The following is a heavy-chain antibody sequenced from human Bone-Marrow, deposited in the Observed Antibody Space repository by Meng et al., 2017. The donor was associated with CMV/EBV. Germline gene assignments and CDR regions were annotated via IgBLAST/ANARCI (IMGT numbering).Heavy chain of an antibody. CDR3: ATISKGYYYYGMDV. D-gene: IGHD3-9*01. J-gene: IGHJ6*01. V-gene: IGHV1-2*02. CDR2: INPNSGGT. Sequence: ASVKVSCKASGYTFTGYYMHWVRQAPGQGLEWMGWINPNSGGTNYAQKFQGRVTMTRDTSISTAYMELSRLRSDDTAVYYCATISKGYYYYGMDVWGQGTTVTVYS. CDR1: GYTFTGYY.